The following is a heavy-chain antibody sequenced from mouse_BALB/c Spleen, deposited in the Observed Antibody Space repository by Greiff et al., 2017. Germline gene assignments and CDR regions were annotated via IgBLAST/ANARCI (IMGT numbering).Heavy chain of an antibody. V-gene: IGHV1-87*01. CDR2: IYPGDGDT. D-gene: IGHD2-4*01. CDR3: ERKGGVNDYAWFAY. J-gene: IGHJ3*01. CDR1: GYTFTSYW. Sequence: QVQLQQSGAELARPGASVKLSCKASGYTFTSYWMQWVKQRPGQGLEWIGAIYPGDGDTRYTQKFKGKATLTADKSSSTAYMQLSSLASEDSAVYYCERKGGVNDYAWFAYWGQGTLVTVSA.